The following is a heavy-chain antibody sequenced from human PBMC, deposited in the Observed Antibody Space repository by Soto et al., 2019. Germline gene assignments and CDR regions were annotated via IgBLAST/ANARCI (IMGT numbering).Heavy chain of an antibody. CDR1: GLTFSSYA. V-gene: IGHV3-30-3*01. D-gene: IGHD6-19*01. Sequence: YLGLCCAASGLTFSSYAMHWVRQAPGKGLEWVAIISYDGSNKHHADSVKGRFTISRDNSKDTLYLQMNSLRPEDTAVYYCARFMGSRGWTDFDYWGQGT. CDR2: ISYDGSNK. CDR3: ARFMGSRGWTDFDY. J-gene: IGHJ4*02.